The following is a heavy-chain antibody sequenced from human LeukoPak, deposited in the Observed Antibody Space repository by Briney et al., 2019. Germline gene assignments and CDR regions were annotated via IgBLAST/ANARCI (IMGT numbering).Heavy chain of an antibody. V-gene: IGHV4-4*07. CDR1: GGSISSYY. Sequence: LETLSLTCTVSGGSISSYYWSWIRQPAGKGLEWIGRIYTSGSTNYNPSLKSRVTMSVDTSKNQFSLKLSSVTAADTAVYYCARAKRIVGATGWFDPWGQGTLVTVSS. CDR2: IYTSGST. J-gene: IGHJ5*02. D-gene: IGHD1-26*01. CDR3: ARAKRIVGATGWFDP.